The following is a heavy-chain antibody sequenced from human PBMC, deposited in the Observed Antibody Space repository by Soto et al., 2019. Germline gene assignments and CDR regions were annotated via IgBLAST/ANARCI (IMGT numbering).Heavy chain of an antibody. CDR2: INAGYGNT. Sequence: QVQLVQSGAEAKKPGASVKVSCKASGYTFTPYVMHWVRQAPGQRREWMGWINAGYGNTRYSEKFQGRVTITRDTSASIAYMEPSGLRSEDTAVYYCARDAKSNSEYWDYFVYCGQGPLLTVSS. CDR1: GYTFTPYV. V-gene: IGHV1-3*01. CDR3: ARDAKSNSEYWDYFVY. J-gene: IGHJ4*02. D-gene: IGHD1-26*01.